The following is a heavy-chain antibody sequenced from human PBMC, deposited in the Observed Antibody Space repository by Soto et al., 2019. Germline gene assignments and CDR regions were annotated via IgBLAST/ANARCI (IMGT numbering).Heavy chain of an antibody. Sequence: SETLSLTCTVSGDSMSSYYWTWIRQPPGQGLEWIGYVYSSGSTNYNPSLKSRVTISLDASKNQFSLKLSSVTAADTAVYYCARETRYCTRTTCYSNWLDPWGQGTLVTVSS. J-gene: IGHJ5*02. D-gene: IGHD2-2*01. V-gene: IGHV4-59*01. CDR1: GDSMSSYY. CDR3: ARETRYCTRTTCYSNWLDP. CDR2: VYSSGST.